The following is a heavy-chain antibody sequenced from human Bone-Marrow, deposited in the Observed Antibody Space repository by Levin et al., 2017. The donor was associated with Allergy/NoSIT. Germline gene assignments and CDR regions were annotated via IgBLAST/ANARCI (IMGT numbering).Heavy chain of an antibody. CDR2: MNPNSGNT. CDR1: GYTFTSYD. Sequence: GESLKISCKASGYTFTSYDINWVRQATGQGLEWMGWMNPNSGNTGYAQKFQGRVTMTRNTSISTAYMELSSLRSEDTAVYYCARTEYYDFWSGYYIRAHKYNWFDPWGQGTLVTVSS. CDR3: ARTEYYDFWSGYYIRAHKYNWFDP. J-gene: IGHJ5*02. D-gene: IGHD3-3*01. V-gene: IGHV1-8*01.